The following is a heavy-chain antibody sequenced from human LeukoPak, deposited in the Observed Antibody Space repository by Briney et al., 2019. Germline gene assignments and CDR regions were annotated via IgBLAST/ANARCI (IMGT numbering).Heavy chain of an antibody. J-gene: IGHJ4*02. Sequence: GGSLRLSCAASGFTFSSYGMHWVRQAPGKGLEWVSVIYSGGTTYYADSVKGRFTISRDNSKNTLYLQMNSLRPEDTAVYYCARDLAVAGTRTFDYWGQGTLVTVSS. CDR2: IYSGGTT. V-gene: IGHV3-66*01. D-gene: IGHD6-19*01. CDR1: GFTFSSYG. CDR3: ARDLAVAGTRTFDY.